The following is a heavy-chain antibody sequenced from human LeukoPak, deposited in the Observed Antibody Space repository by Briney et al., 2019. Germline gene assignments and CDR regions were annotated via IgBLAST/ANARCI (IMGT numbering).Heavy chain of an antibody. Sequence: GRSLRLSCAASGFTFSSYGMHWVRQAPGKGLEWVAVIWYDGSNKYYADSVKGRFTISRDNSKNTLYLQMNSLRAEDTAVYYCARELYYDSIRGLDYWGQGTLVTVSS. J-gene: IGHJ4*02. CDR3: ARELYYDSIRGLDY. CDR1: GFTFSSYG. V-gene: IGHV3-33*01. D-gene: IGHD3-22*01. CDR2: IWYDGSNK.